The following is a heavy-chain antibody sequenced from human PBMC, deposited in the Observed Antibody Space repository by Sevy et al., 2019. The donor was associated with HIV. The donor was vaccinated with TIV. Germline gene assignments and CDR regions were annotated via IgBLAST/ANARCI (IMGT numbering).Heavy chain of an antibody. CDR3: AREQGPFDAFDI. CDR1: GFILSNYG. J-gene: IGHJ3*02. Sequence: GGYLRLSCAASGFILSNYGMHWVRQAPGKGLEWVAVIWRDGTNKFYADSVKGRFTFSRDDSKSTLFLQMNSLRADDTAIYYCAREQGPFDAFDIWGQGTMVTVSS. V-gene: IGHV3-33*01. CDR2: IWRDGTNK.